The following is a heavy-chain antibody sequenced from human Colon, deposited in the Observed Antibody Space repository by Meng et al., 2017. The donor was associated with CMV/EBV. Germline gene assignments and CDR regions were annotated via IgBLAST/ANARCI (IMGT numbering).Heavy chain of an antibody. Sequence: SETLSLTCTVSNAPMTPYFWSWVRQPPGKPLEWIGHIHYTGATKYNPSLKSRVAISVDTSKNQFALSLNFVTAADTATYFCARDRSLYTNPQYYYYGMDVWGQGTTVTVSS. J-gene: IGHJ6*02. D-gene: IGHD4-11*01. V-gene: IGHV4-59*01. CDR3: ARDRSLYTNPQYYYYGMDV. CDR2: IHYTGAT. CDR1: NAPMTPYF.